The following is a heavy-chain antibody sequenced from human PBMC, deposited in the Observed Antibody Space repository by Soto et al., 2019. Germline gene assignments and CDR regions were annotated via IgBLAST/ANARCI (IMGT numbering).Heavy chain of an antibody. CDR1: GDSVSSNSST. V-gene: IGHV6-1*01. J-gene: IGHJ5*02. Sequence: SQTLSLTCAISGDSVSSNSSTWNWIRQSPSRGLEWLGRTYYRSKWYNDYAVSVKSRITISPDTSKNQFSLQLNSVTPEDMAIYYCTRGGYNWFDPWGQGTLVTVSS. CDR2: TYYRSKWYN. CDR3: TRGGYNWFDP.